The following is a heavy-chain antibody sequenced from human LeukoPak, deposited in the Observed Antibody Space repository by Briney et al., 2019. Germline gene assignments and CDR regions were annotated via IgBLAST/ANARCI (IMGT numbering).Heavy chain of an antibody. V-gene: IGHV3-30*02. CDR1: GFTFSSYG. Sequence: GGSLRLSCAASGFTFSSYGMHWVRQAPGKGLEWVTSIWYDGSNTYYADSVKGRFTISRDNSKKTLFLQMNSLRDEDTAVYYCAKARIAAAGTGAFDVWGQGTMVTVSS. CDR2: IWYDGSNT. D-gene: IGHD6-13*01. CDR3: AKARIAAAGTGAFDV. J-gene: IGHJ3*01.